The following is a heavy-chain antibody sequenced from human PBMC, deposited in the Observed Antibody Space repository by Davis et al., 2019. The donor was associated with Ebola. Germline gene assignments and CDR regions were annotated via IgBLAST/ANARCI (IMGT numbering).Heavy chain of an antibody. CDR2: IYYGGTT. Sequence: SETLSLTCTVSGDSMSDYYYNWIRQPPGRGLEWIGCIYYGGTTNYNPSLKSRVTISGDTSKNQFSLNVNSVTAADTAMYYCARTPQYTSYGSYFDYWGQGALVTVSS. CDR3: ARTPQYTSYGSYFDY. J-gene: IGHJ4*02. V-gene: IGHV4-59*01. D-gene: IGHD1-26*01. CDR1: GDSMSDYY.